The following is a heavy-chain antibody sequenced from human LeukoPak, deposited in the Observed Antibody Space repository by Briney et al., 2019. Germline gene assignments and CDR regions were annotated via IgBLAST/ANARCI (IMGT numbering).Heavy chain of an antibody. CDR3: AKGLYCSSTSCYTPDY. Sequence: PGGSVRLSCAASGFTFSSYGMHWVRPPPGKGLEWVAFIRYYGSNKYYADSVKGPFTISRDNSKNTLYLQMNSLRAEDTAVYYCAKGLYCSSTSCYTPDYWGQGTLVTVSS. CDR2: IRYYGSNK. CDR1: GFTFSSYG. D-gene: IGHD2-2*02. J-gene: IGHJ4*02. V-gene: IGHV3-30*02.